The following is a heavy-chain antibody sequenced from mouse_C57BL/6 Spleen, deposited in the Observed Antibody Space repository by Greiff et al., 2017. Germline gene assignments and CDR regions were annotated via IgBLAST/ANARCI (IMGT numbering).Heavy chain of an antibody. J-gene: IGHJ2*01. CDR3: ARETGTRGYFDY. CDR2: INPNTGGT. V-gene: IGHV1-18*01. Sequence: VQLQQSGPELVKPGASVKIPCKASGYTFTDYNMDWVKQSHGKSLEWIGDINPNTGGTIYNQKFKGKATLTVDKSSSTAYMELRSLTSEDTAVYYCARETGTRGYFDYWGQGTTLTVSS. CDR1: GYTFTDYN. D-gene: IGHD4-1*01.